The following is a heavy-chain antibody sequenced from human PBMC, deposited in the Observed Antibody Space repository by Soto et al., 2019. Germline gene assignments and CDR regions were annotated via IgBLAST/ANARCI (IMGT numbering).Heavy chain of an antibody. D-gene: IGHD2-15*01. J-gene: IGHJ6*02. Sequence: NPSETLSLTCTVSGGSISSYYWSWIRQPPGKGLEWIGYIYYSGSTNYNPSLKSRVTISVDTSKNQFSLKLSSVTAADTAVYYCARDCSGGSCFGYWGQGTTVTVSS. CDR3: ARDCSGGSCFGY. V-gene: IGHV4-59*01. CDR2: IYYSGST. CDR1: GGSISSYY.